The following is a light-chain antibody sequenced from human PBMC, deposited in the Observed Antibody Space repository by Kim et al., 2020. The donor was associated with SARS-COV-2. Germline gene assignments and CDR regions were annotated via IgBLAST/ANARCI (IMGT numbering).Light chain of an antibody. V-gene: IGKV3-20*01. CDR3: QQYGSSPWT. CDR1: QSVSSSY. CDR2: GAS. J-gene: IGKJ1*01. Sequence: PGERATLPCRASQSVSSSYLAWYQQKPGQAPRLLIYGASSRATGIPDRFSGSGSGTDFTLTISRLEPEDFAVYYCQQYGSSPWTFGQGTKVDIK.